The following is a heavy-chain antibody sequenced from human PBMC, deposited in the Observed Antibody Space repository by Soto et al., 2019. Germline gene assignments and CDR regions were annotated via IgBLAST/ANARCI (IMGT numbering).Heavy chain of an antibody. Sequence: ASVKVSCKASGYSFTDYYLHWVRQAPGQGLEWLGWINPKSGGTNYAQRFEDRVNLTRDTSLGTAYLELTSLRSDDTAVYYCARVISHAGDYWGQGTLVTVSS. J-gene: IGHJ4*02. V-gene: IGHV1-2*02. CDR2: INPKSGGT. CDR3: ARVISHAGDY. CDR1: GYSFTDYY.